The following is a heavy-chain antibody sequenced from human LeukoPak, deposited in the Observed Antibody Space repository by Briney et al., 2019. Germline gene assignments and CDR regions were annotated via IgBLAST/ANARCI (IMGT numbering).Heavy chain of an antibody. CDR3: ARDSAPYYYGSGSYYILDY. D-gene: IGHD3-10*01. CDR1: GFTFASYD. CDR2: ISYDGSNK. Sequence: PGGSLRLSCAASGFTFASYDMHWVRQAPGKGLEWVAVISYDGSNKYYADSVKGRFTISRDNSKNTLYLQMNSLRAEDTAVYYCARDSAPYYYGSGSYYILDYWGQGTLVTVSS. V-gene: IGHV3-30*19. J-gene: IGHJ4*02.